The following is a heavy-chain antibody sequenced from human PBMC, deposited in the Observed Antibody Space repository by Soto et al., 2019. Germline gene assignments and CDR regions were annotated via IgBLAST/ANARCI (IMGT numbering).Heavy chain of an antibody. CDR3: AKGEGMDV. Sequence: QVQLVESGGGVVQPGRSLRLSCAASGFTFSSYGMHWVRQAPGKGLEWVAVISYDGSNKYYADSVEGRFTITRDNSKNTLYLQMSSLRAEDTAVYYCAKGEGMDVWGQGTTVTVSS. CDR2: ISYDGSNK. V-gene: IGHV3-30*18. J-gene: IGHJ6*02. CDR1: GFTFSSYG.